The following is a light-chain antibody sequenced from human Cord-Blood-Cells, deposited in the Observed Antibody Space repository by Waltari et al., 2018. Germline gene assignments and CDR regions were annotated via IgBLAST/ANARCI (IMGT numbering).Light chain of an antibody. CDR2: DDS. J-gene: IGLJ2*01. Sequence: SYGLTQPPSVPMAPGKTAESTWGGNKVGSKSVHWYQQKPGQAPLLVVYDDSDRPSGIPERFSGSNSGNTATLTISRVEAGDEADYYCQVWDSSSDHVVFGGGTKLTVL. CDR1: KVGSKS. CDR3: QVWDSSSDHVV. V-gene: IGLV3-21*03.